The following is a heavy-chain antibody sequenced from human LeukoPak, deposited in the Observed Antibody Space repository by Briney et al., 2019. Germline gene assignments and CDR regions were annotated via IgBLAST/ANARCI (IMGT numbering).Heavy chain of an antibody. CDR1: GYTFTGYY. CDR2: INPNSGGT. Sequence: ASVKVSCKASGYTFTGYYVHWVRQAPGQGLEWMGWINPNSGGTNYAQKFQGRVTMTRDTSISTAYMELSRLRSDDTAVYYCARDLTYYYDSSGYYPDAFDIWGQGTMVTVSS. CDR3: ARDLTYYYDSSGYYPDAFDI. D-gene: IGHD3-22*01. J-gene: IGHJ3*02. V-gene: IGHV1-2*02.